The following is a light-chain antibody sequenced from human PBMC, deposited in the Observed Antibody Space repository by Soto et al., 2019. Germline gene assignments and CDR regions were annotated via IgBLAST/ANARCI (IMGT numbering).Light chain of an antibody. CDR2: AAS. Sequence: DIQMTQSPSSLSASVGDRVTITCRASQDIRNYLAWYQQKPGKVPKLLISAASTLQPRVPSRFSGSGSGTDFTLTISSLQPEDVASYYCQKYNGAPLTFGGGTKAEIK. V-gene: IGKV1-27*01. CDR1: QDIRNY. CDR3: QKYNGAPLT. J-gene: IGKJ4*01.